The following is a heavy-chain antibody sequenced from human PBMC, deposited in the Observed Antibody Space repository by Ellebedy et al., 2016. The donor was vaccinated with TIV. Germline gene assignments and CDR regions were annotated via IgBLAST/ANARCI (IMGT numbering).Heavy chain of an antibody. CDR3: ASERFSGSYYGHYGMDV. J-gene: IGHJ6*02. CDR1: GGSVSSGSYY. D-gene: IGHD1-26*01. V-gene: IGHV4-61*01. CDR2: IYYSGST. Sequence: MPSETLSLTCTVSGGSVSSGSYYWSWIRQPPGKGLEWIGYIYYSGSTNYNPSLKSRVTISVDTSKNQFSLKLSSVTAADTAVYYCASERFSGSYYGHYGMDVWGQGTTVTVSS.